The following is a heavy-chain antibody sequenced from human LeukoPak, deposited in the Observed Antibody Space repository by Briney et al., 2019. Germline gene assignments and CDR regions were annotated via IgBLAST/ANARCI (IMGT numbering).Heavy chain of an antibody. CDR2: TYYRSKWYN. CDR3: VRDVGSLFDF. CDR1: GDSLSSNSAA. J-gene: IGHJ4*02. V-gene: IGHV6-1*01. D-gene: IGHD1-26*01. Sequence: SQTLSLTCALSGDSLSSNSAAWNSIRQSPSRGLEWLGSTYYRSKWYNDYAVSVTSRITINTDTSKNQISLQLNSVTPEDTAVYYCVRDVGSLFDFWGQGTLVIVSS.